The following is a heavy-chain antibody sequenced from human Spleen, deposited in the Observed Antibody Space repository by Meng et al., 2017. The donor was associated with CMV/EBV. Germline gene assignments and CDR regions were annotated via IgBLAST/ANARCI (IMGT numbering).Heavy chain of an antibody. D-gene: IGHD2-15*01. V-gene: IGHV3-15*01. Sequence: FTCSNAWMSWVRQAPGKGLEWVGRIKSKTDGGTTDYAAPVKGRFTISRDDSKNTLYLQMNSLKTEDTAVYYCTTGRYCSGGSCSGIDYWGQGTLVTVSS. CDR1: FTCSNAW. CDR2: IKSKTDGGTT. J-gene: IGHJ4*02. CDR3: TTGRYCSGGSCSGIDY.